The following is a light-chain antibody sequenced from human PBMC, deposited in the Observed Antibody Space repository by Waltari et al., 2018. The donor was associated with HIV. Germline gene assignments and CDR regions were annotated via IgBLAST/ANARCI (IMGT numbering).Light chain of an antibody. CDR2: EVS. Sequence: QSALTQPASVSGSPGQSITISCTGTGSDLRDYNSVSWYQHHPGKAPKVSIYEVSNRPSGVSSRFSGSISGNTASLTISGLQAEDEADYFCTSYISSASPEFGGGTKVTVL. CDR3: TSYISSASPE. J-gene: IGLJ3*02. CDR1: GSDLRDYNS. V-gene: IGLV2-14*01.